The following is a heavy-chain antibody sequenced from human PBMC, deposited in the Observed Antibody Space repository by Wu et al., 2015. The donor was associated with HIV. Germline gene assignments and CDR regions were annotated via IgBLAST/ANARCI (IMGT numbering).Heavy chain of an antibody. CDR2: INPNSGGT. Sequence: QAQLVQSGAEVKKPGASVKVSCKASGYTFTGYYMHWVRQAPGQGLEWMGWINPNSGGTNYAQKFQGRVTMTRDTSISTAYMELSRLRSDDTAVYYCARGFKDSGWHPTWSFDMWAKGQWSPS. CDR1: GYTFTGYY. V-gene: IGHV1-2*02. D-gene: IGHD6-19*01. CDR3: ARGFKDSGWHPTWSFDM. J-gene: IGHJ3*02.